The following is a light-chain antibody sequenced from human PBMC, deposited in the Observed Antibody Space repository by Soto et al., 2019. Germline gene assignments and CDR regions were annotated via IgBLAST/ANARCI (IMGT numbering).Light chain of an antibody. CDR1: QNFGSSY. J-gene: IGKJ1*01. CDR2: GAS. CDR3: QQNNSNPWT. V-gene: IGKV3-20*01. Sequence: EIVLTQSPDTLSLSPGERATLSCRASQNFGSSYLAWYQQKPGQAPRLLIYGASSRATDIPERFSGSGSGSDFTLTISSLQSDDFATYYCQQNNSNPWTFGQGTQVDIK.